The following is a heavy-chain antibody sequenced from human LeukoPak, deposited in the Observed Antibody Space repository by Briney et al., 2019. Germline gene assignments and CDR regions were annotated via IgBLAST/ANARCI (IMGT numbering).Heavy chain of an antibody. Sequence: GGSLRLSCAASGFTFSSYSMNWVRQAPGKGLEGVSSISSTSSYIYYADSVKGRFTISRYNAKDSLFLQMNSLRAEDTAVYYCARDPRIYCTNGICRDDYFDNWGQGTLVTVSS. D-gene: IGHD2-8*01. CDR3: ARDPRIYCTNGICRDDYFDN. V-gene: IGHV3-21*01. CDR1: GFTFSSYS. CDR2: ISSTSSYI. J-gene: IGHJ4*02.